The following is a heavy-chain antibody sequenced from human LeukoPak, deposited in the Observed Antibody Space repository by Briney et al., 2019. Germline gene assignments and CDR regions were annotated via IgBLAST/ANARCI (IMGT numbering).Heavy chain of an antibody. V-gene: IGHV1-2*02. CDR2: INPNSGGT. Sequence: ASVKVSCKASGYTFTGYYMHWVRQAPGQGLEWMGWINPNSGGTNYAQKFQGRVTMTRDTSISTAYMELSRLRSDDTAVCYCARGITMIGGDFDYWGQGTLVTVSS. CDR3: ARGITMIGGDFDY. CDR1: GYTFTGYY. J-gene: IGHJ4*02. D-gene: IGHD3-10*02.